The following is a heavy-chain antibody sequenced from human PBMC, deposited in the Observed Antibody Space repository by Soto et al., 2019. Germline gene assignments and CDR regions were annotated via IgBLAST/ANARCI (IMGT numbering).Heavy chain of an antibody. Sequence: TLSLNCSFSSGHIISGYYSGSWIRPPPGKGLEWNGNIYYSGNTYYNPSLKSRLIISIDTSKSQFSLKVGLVTAAVTAVYYWACSSLYGMDGWGQVTTVT. CDR3: ACSSLYGMDG. D-gene: IGHD3-10*02. CDR2: IYYSGNT. CDR1: SGHIISGYYS. V-gene: IGHV4-30-4*01. J-gene: IGHJ6*02.